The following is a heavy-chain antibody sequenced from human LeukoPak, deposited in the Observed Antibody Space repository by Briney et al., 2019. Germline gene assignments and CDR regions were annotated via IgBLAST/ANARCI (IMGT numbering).Heavy chain of an antibody. Sequence: GGSLRLSCAASGFTFSSYAMNWVRQAPGKGLEWVSGIGYTGDSTFYADSVKGRFTISRDSSKNTLFLHMNSLRAEDTALYYCAKSPTVDAAFDIWGQGTMVTVSS. CDR1: GFTFSSYA. CDR2: IGYTGDST. V-gene: IGHV3-23*01. D-gene: IGHD4-23*01. CDR3: AKSPTVDAAFDI. J-gene: IGHJ3*02.